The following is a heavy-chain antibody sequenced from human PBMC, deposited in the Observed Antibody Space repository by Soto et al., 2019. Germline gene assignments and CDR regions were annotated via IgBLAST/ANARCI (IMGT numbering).Heavy chain of an antibody. D-gene: IGHD3-3*01. V-gene: IGHV3-30-3*01. CDR1: GFTFSSYA. CDR2: ISYDGSNK. J-gene: IGHJ4*02. CDR3: ARELRFLEWLLFDY. Sequence: PGGSLRLSCAASGFTFSSYAMHWVRQAPGKGLEWVAVISYDGSNKYYADSVKGRFTISRDISKNTLYLQMNSLRAEDTAVYYCARELRFLEWLLFDYWGQGTLVTVSS.